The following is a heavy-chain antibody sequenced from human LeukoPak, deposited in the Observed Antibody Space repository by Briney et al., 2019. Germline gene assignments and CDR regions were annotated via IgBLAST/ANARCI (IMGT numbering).Heavy chain of an antibody. J-gene: IGHJ4*02. D-gene: IGHD3-10*01. CDR3: AKVGYYGSGSYYGGLYYFDY. Sequence: PGGSLRLSCAASGFTFSSYGMHWVRQAPGKGLEWVAVISYDGRNKYYGDSVKGRFTTSRDNSKNTLYLQMNSLRAEDTAVYYCAKVGYYGSGSYYGGLYYFDYWGQGTLVTVSS. V-gene: IGHV3-30*18. CDR1: GFTFSSYG. CDR2: ISYDGRNK.